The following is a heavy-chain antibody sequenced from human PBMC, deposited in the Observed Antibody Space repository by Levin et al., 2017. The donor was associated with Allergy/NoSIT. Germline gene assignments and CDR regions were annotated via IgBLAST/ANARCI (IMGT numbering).Heavy chain of an antibody. CDR3: ARGQDIVGAPAALGGDY. CDR2: INHSGST. Sequence: PSETLSLTCAVYGGSFSGYYWSWIRQPPGKGLEWIGEINHSGSTNYNPSLKSRVTISVDTSKNQFSLKLSSVTAADTAVYYCARGQDIVGAPAALGGDYWGQGTLVTVSS. CDR1: GGSFSGYY. V-gene: IGHV4-34*01. D-gene: IGHD1-26*01. J-gene: IGHJ4*02.